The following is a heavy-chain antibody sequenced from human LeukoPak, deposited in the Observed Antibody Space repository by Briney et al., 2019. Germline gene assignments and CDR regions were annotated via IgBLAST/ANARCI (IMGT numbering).Heavy chain of an antibody. Sequence: VASVKVSCKVSGYTLTELSMHWVRQAPGKGLGWMGGSDPEDGETIYPQKFQGRVTMTEDTSTDTAYMELSSLRSEDTAVYYCATPSGSYAGAAFDIWGQGTMVTVSS. J-gene: IGHJ3*02. CDR3: ATPSGSYAGAAFDI. CDR2: SDPEDGET. CDR1: GYTLTELS. V-gene: IGHV1-24*01. D-gene: IGHD1-26*01.